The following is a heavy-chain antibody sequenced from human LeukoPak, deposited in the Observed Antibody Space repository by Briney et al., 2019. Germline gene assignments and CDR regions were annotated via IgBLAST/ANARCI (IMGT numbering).Heavy chain of an antibody. J-gene: IGHJ3*02. D-gene: IGHD3-22*01. CDR3: ARDYGSGYGAFDI. Sequence: SETLSLTCTVSGGSISSYFWGWIRQPPGKGLEWIGSIYYSGSTYYNPSLKSRVTISVDTSKNQFSLKLSSVSAADTAVYYCARDYGSGYGAFDIWGQWTMVTVSS. CDR2: IYYSGST. V-gene: IGHV4-39*07. CDR1: GGSISSYF.